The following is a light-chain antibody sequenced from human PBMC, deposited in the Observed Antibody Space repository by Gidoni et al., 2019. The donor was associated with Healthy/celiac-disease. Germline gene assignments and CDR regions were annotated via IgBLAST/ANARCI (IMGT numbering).Light chain of an antibody. V-gene: IGLV3-1*01. J-gene: IGLJ2*01. CDR3: QAWDSSTVV. Sequence: SYELTQPPSVSVSPGQTAIITCSGDKLGDKYACWYQQKPGQSPVLVIDQDSKRPAGIPERFSASNSGNTATLTISGTQAMDEADYYCQAWDSSTVVFGGGTKLTVL. CDR1: KLGDKY. CDR2: QDS.